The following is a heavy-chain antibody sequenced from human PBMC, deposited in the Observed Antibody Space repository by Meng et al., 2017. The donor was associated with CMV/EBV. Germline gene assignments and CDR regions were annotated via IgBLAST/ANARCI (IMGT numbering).Heavy chain of an antibody. V-gene: IGHV3-73*01. CDR3: TTNSYLGYCSSTSCVGY. J-gene: IGHJ4*02. Sequence: GESLKISCAAPGFTFSGSAMHWVRQASGKGLEWVGRIRSKANSYATAYAASVKGRFTISRDDSKNTAYLQMNSLKTEDTAVYYCTTNSYLGYCSSTSCVGYWGQGTLVTVSS. CDR2: IRSKANSYAT. CDR1: GFTFSGSA. D-gene: IGHD2-2*01.